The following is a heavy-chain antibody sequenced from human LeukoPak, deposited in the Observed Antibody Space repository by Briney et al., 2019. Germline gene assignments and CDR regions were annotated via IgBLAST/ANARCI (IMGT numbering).Heavy chain of an antibody. Sequence: PGGSLRLSCAASGFTFSSSEMNWVRRAPGKGLDWMSYISSGGGTTYYADSVKGRFTISRDNAKNSLSLQMNSLRAEDTAVYYCARPGRLVTPGYWGQGTLVTVSS. CDR3: ARPGRLVTPGY. V-gene: IGHV3-48*03. CDR1: GFTFSSSE. D-gene: IGHD5-18*01. CDR2: ISSGGGTT. J-gene: IGHJ4*02.